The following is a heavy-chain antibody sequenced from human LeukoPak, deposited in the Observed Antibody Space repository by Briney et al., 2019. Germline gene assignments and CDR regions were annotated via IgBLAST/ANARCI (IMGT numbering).Heavy chain of an antibody. CDR2: EYYSGST. CDR1: GGSISSTSSY. Sequence: SETLSLTCTVSGGSISSTSSYWGWIRQPPGKGLEWIGAEYYSGSTYYNPSLKSRVTISVDTSKNQFSLDLKSVTATDTAVYYCARQAKTVVQYIDFDFWGQGTLVTVSS. CDR3: ARQAKTVVQYIDFDF. D-gene: IGHD2-21*01. V-gene: IGHV4-39*01. J-gene: IGHJ4*02.